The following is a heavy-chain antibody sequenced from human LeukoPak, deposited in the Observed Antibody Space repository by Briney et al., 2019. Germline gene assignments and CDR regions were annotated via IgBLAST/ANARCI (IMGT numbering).Heavy chain of an antibody. CDR2: MSYDGSNK. Sequence: GGSLTLSCAASGFTFSSYGMHWVRQAPGKGLEWVAVMSYDGSNKYYADSVKGRFTISRDNSKNTLYLQMNSLRAEDTAVYYCASSSGWYLPYGMDVWGQGTTVTVSS. D-gene: IGHD6-19*01. J-gene: IGHJ6*02. CDR3: ASSSGWYLPYGMDV. V-gene: IGHV3-30*03. CDR1: GFTFSSYG.